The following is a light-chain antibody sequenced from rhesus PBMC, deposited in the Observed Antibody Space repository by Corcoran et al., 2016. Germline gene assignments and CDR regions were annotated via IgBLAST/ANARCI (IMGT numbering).Light chain of an antibody. J-gene: IGKJ1*01. CDR1: QSLLHSNGSTY. V-gene: IGKV2S2*01. CDR2: NVT. Sequence: DIVMTQTPLSLPVTPGEPASISCRSSQSLLHSNGSTYLDWYLQKPGQSPRLLIYNVTTRESGVPDRFSGSGSGTDFTLKISRVEPEDVGVYYCMQSTKDPWTFGQGTKVEIK. CDR3: MQSTKDPWT.